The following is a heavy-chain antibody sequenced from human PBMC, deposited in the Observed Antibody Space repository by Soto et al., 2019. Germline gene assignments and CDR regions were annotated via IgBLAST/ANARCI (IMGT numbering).Heavy chain of an antibody. V-gene: IGHV3-23*01. J-gene: IGHJ4*02. CDR1: GFTFSSYA. D-gene: IGHD4-4*01. Sequence: EVQVLESGGGLVQPGGSLRLSCAASGFTFSSYAMSWVRQAPGKGLEWVSTISGSGGTTYYADSVKGRFTISRDNSKNTLYLQMNTLKAEDTAVYYCATKGAVTTYLRPLDYWGQGTLVTVSS. CDR2: ISGSGGTT. CDR3: ATKGAVTTYLRPLDY.